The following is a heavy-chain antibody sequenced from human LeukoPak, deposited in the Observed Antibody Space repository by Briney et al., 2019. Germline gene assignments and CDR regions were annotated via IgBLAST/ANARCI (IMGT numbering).Heavy chain of an antibody. V-gene: IGHV1-24*01. CDR3: ATEAIVERRGSGTYYNSGAFDI. J-gene: IGHJ3*02. CDR2: FDTENDEK. D-gene: IGHD3-10*01. Sequence: ASVKVSCKASGYTFTGYYMHWVRQAPGQGLEWMGGFDTENDEKIYAQKFQGRVTMTEDTSTAYMELSSLRSEDTASYYCATEAIVERRGSGTYYNSGAFDIWGQGTMVTVCS. CDR1: GYTFTGYY.